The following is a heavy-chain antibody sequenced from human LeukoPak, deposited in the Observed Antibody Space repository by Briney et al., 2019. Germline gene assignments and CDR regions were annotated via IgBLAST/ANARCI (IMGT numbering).Heavy chain of an antibody. CDR1: GGSISSYY. D-gene: IGHD3-22*01. CDR2: IYYSGST. CDR3: ARDLVDYYDSSGYDDAFDI. V-gene: IGHV4-59*01. Sequence: PSETLSLTCTVSGGSISSYYWSWIRQPPGKGLEWIGYIYYSGSTNCNPSLKSRVTISVDTSKNQFSLKLSSVTAADTAVYYCARDLVDYYDSSGYDDAFDIWGQGTMVTVSS. J-gene: IGHJ3*02.